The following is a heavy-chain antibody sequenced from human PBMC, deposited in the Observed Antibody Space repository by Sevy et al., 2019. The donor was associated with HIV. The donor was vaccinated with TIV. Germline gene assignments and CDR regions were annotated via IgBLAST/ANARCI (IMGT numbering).Heavy chain of an antibody. V-gene: IGHV3-23*01. J-gene: IGHJ4*02. CDR3: AKDSASMIVVVIDY. CDR1: GFTFSSYP. CDR2: ISGSGGST. D-gene: IGHD3-22*01. Sequence: GGSLRLSCAASGFTFSSYPMSWVRQAPGKGLEWVSGISGSGGSTYYADSVKGRFTVSRDNSKNTLYLQMNSLRDEDTAVYYCAKDSASMIVVVIDYWGQGTLVTVSS.